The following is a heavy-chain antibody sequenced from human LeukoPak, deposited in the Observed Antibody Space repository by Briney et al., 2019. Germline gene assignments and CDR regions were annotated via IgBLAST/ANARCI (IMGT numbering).Heavy chain of an antibody. D-gene: IGHD3-22*01. J-gene: IGHJ4*02. CDR3: ARIYDSSGYLIYYFDY. Sequence: GASVKVSCKASGYTFTGYYMHWVRQAPGQGLEWMGWINPNSGGTNYAQKFQGRVTMTRDTSISTAYMELSRLRSDDTAVYYCARIYDSSGYLIYYFDYWGQGTLVTVSS. V-gene: IGHV1-2*02. CDR2: INPNSGGT. CDR1: GYTFTGYY.